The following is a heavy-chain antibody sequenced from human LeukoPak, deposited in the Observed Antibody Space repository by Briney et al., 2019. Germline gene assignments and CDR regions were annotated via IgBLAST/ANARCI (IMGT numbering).Heavy chain of an antibody. D-gene: IGHD3-22*01. V-gene: IGHV4-59*12. J-gene: IGHJ4*02. CDR2: IFYSGTT. CDR3: ARDYDDSGYLLLDY. CDR1: GGSFSGYQ. Sequence: PSETLSLTCAVYGGSFSGYQWSWIRQPPGKGLEWIGYIFYSGTTNYNPSLKSRVTMSVDTSKNQFSLKLSSVTAADTAVYYCARDYDDSGYLLLDYWGQGTLVTVSS.